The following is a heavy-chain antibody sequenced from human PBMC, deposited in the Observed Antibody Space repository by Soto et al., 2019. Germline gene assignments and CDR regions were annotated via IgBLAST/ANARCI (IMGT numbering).Heavy chain of an antibody. CDR3: ARESSMITFGGALHPSNWFDP. D-gene: IGHD3-16*01. CDR2: INPNSGGT. CDR1: GYTFTGYY. J-gene: IGHJ5*02. Sequence: GASVKVSCKASGYTFTGYYMHWVRQAPGQGLEWMGWINPNSGGTNYAQKFQGWVTMTRDTSISTAYMELSRLRSDDTAVYYCARESSMITFGGALHPSNWFDPWGQGTLVTVSS. V-gene: IGHV1-2*04.